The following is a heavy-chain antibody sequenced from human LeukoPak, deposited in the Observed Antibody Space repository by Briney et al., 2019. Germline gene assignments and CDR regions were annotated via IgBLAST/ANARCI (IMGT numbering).Heavy chain of an antibody. CDR1: GFTFSSYA. D-gene: IGHD3-16*02. V-gene: IGHV3-23*01. CDR3: AKRGSYPMYYFDY. CDR2: ISGSGGST. J-gene: IGHJ4*02. Sequence: GGSLRLSCAASGFTFSSYAMNWVRQAPGKGLEWVSTISGSGGSTFYADSVKGRFTISRDNSKNTLCLQMNSLRAEDTAVYYCAKRGSYPMYYFDYWGQGTLVTVSS.